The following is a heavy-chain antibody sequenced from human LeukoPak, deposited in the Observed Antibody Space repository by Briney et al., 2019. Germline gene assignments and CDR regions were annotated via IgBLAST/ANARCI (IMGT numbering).Heavy chain of an antibody. CDR2: VWFDNSNE. CDR3: AKGRGPTPLGDAGADV. J-gene: IGHJ6*04. CDR1: GFKFNDYG. Sequence: GGSLRLSCTASGFKFNDYGMYWLRLPPQKGPEWVALVWFDNSNEHYADSVKGRFFISRNNDENTLFLHMNSHTVEDTAVYYCAKGRGPTPLGDAGADVWGKGTAVTVSA. D-gene: IGHD1-26*01. V-gene: IGHV3-33*06.